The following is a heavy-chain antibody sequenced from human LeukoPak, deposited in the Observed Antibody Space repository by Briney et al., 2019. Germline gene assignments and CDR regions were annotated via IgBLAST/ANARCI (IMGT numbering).Heavy chain of an antibody. V-gene: IGHV3-7*03. CDR3: ARDRGDYDTSGSLFVF. CDR1: GFTFSSYA. J-gene: IGHJ4*02. Sequence: PGGSLRLSCAASGFTFSSYAMSWVRQAPGKGLEWVANIKQDGGEKYCVDSVKGRFTISRDNAKNSLYLEMNSLRAEDTAVYYCARDRGDYDTSGSLFVFGGQGTLVTVSS. CDR2: IKQDGGEK. D-gene: IGHD3-22*01.